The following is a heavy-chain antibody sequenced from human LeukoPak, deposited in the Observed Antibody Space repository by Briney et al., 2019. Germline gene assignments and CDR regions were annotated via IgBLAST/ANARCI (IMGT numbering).Heavy chain of an antibody. Sequence: GGSLRLSCAASGFTFSSYAMSWVRQAPGKGLEWVSAISGSGGSTYYADSVKGRFTISRDNSKNTLYLQMNSLRAEDTAVYYCAKGGGWDFWSSNWFDPWGQGTLVTVSS. J-gene: IGHJ5*02. D-gene: IGHD3-3*01. CDR2: ISGSGGST. CDR3: AKGGGWDFWSSNWFDP. V-gene: IGHV3-23*01. CDR1: GFTFSSYA.